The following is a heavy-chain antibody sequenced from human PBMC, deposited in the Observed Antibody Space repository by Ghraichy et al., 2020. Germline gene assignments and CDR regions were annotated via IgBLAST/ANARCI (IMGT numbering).Heavy chain of an antibody. CDR1: GGSFSGYY. J-gene: IGHJ6*02. Sequence: SETLSLTCAVYGGSFSGYYWSWIRQPPGKGLEWIGEINHSGSTNYNPSLKSRVTISVDTSKNQFSLKLSSVTAADTAVYYCARDGIVAARPHYYYGMDVWGQGTTVTVSS. CDR3: ARDGIVAARPHYYYGMDV. V-gene: IGHV4-34*01. CDR2: INHSGST. D-gene: IGHD6-6*01.